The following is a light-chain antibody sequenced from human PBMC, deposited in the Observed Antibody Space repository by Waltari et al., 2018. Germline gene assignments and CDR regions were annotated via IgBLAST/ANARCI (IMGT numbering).Light chain of an antibody. CDR1: QSLLHSNGYNY. V-gene: IGKV2-28*01. CDR2: LGS. J-gene: IGKJ2*01. Sequence: DIVMTQSPLSLPVTPGEPASISFRPSQSLLHSNGYNYLDWYLQKPGQSPQLLIYLGSNRASGVPDRFSGSGSGTDFTLKISRVEAEDVGVYYCMQALQTPYTFGQGTKLEIK. CDR3: MQALQTPYT.